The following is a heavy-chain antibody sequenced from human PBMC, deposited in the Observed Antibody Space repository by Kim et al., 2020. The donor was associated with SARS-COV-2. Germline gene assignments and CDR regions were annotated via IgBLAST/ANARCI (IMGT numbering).Heavy chain of an antibody. J-gene: IGHJ4*02. CDR3: ARGGDSSSWYSGGYFDY. Sequence: SETLSLTCTVSGGSISSYYWSWIRQPPGKGLEWIGYIYYSGSTNYNPSLKSRVTISVDTSKNQFSLKLSSVTAADTAVYYCARGGDSSSWYSGGYFDYWGQGTLVTVSS. V-gene: IGHV4-59*01. CDR1: GGSISSYY. CDR2: IYYSGST. D-gene: IGHD6-13*01.